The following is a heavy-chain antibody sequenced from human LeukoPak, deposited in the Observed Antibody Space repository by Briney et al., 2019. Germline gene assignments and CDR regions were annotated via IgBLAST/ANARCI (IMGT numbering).Heavy chain of an antibody. CDR1: GFTFSNYA. Sequence: GRSLRLSCAASGFTFSNYAMHWVRQAPGKGLEWVAIISYDGSNKYYADSVKGRFTISRDNSKNKLYLQMNSLRAEDTGVYYCARDQGFSYGLFDYWGQGTLVTVSS. J-gene: IGHJ4*02. D-gene: IGHD5-18*01. CDR3: ARDQGFSYGLFDY. CDR2: ISYDGSNK. V-gene: IGHV3-30*04.